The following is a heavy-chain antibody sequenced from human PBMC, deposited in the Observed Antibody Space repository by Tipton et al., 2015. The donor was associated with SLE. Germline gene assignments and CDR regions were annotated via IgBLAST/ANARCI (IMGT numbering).Heavy chain of an antibody. V-gene: IGHV3-74*01. CDR3: AREVVVPAAIRDSYIMAV. CDR1: GFTFSSYW. J-gene: IGHJ6*02. Sequence: SLRLSCAASGFTFSSYWMHWVRQAPGKGLVWVSHINSDGSNTSYADSVKGRFTISRDNAKNTLYLQMNSLRAEDTAVYFCAREVVVPAAIRDSYIMAVGGQGTTVTVSS. D-gene: IGHD2-2*01. CDR2: INSDGSNT.